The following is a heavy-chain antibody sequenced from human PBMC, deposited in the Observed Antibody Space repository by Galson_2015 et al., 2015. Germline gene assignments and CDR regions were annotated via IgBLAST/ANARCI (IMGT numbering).Heavy chain of an antibody. CDR3: AKEWEVATIRQTYGLDV. CDR2: ISGSGGST. J-gene: IGHJ6*02. V-gene: IGHV3-23*01. CDR1: GFTFSSYA. Sequence: SLRLSCAASGFTFSSYAMSWVRQAPGKGLEWVSAISGSGGSTYYADSVKGRFTISRDNSKNTLYLQMNSLRAEDTSVYYCAKEWEVATIRQTYGLDVWGQGTTVTASS. D-gene: IGHD5-12*01.